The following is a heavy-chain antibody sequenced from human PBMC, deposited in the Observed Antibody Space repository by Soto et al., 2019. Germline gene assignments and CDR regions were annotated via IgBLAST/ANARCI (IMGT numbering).Heavy chain of an antibody. Sequence: QLQLQESGPGLVKPSETLSLTCTVSGGSISSSSYYWGWIRQPPGKGLEWIGSIYYSGSTYYNPSLKSRVTISVDTSKNQFSLKLSSVTAADTAVYYCARLGGSYYEFVGGNGLQDWGQGTLVTVSS. CDR1: GGSISSSSYY. J-gene: IGHJ4*02. CDR3: ARLGGSYYEFVGGNGLQD. CDR2: IYYSGST. V-gene: IGHV4-39*01. D-gene: IGHD1-26*01.